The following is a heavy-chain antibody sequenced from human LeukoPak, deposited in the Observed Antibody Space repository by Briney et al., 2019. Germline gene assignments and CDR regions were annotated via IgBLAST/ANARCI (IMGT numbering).Heavy chain of an antibody. J-gene: IGHJ4*02. CDR1: RYIFTGYY. Sequence: ASVKVSCKASRYIFTGYYVHWVRQAPGQGLEWMGRINPNSGGTNYAQKFQGRVTMTRDTSISTAYMELSRLRSDDTAVYYCARDWGAAGIDYWGQGTLVTVSS. CDR3: ARDWGAAGIDY. V-gene: IGHV1-2*06. CDR2: INPNSGGT. D-gene: IGHD6-13*01.